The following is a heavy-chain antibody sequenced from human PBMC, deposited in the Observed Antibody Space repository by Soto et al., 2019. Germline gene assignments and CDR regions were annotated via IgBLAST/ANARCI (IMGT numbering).Heavy chain of an antibody. CDR1: GGSFSGYY. CDR3: VRELMGGSGSFDY. V-gene: IGHV4-34*01. CDR2: INHSGST. Sequence: SETLSLTCAVYGGSFSGYYWSWIRQPPGKGLEWIGEINHSGSTNYNPSLKSRVTISVDTSKNQFSLKLSSVTAADTAVYYCVRELMGGSGSFDYWGQGTLVTVSS. J-gene: IGHJ4*02. D-gene: IGHD3-10*01.